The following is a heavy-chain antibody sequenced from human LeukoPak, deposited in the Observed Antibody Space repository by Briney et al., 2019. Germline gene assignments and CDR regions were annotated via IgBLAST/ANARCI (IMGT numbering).Heavy chain of an antibody. CDR2: ISAYNGNT. CDR3: ARTRIAAAGTGFDP. Sequence: ASVKVSCTASGYTFTSYGISWVRQAPGQGLEWMGWISAYNGNTNYAQKLQGRVTMTTDTSTSTAYMELRSLRSDDTAVYYCARTRIAAAGTGFDPWGQGTLVTVSS. CDR1: GYTFTSYG. J-gene: IGHJ5*02. D-gene: IGHD6-13*01. V-gene: IGHV1-18*01.